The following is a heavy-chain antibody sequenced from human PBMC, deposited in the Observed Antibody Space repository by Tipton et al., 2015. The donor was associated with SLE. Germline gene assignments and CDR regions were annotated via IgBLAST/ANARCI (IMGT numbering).Heavy chain of an antibody. CDR3: AKVEVAGRDY. Sequence: SLRLSCAASGFTFSSYAMSWVRQAPGKGLEWVSDIYSGGSTYYADSVKSRLNITRDNSKNTLYLQMSSLRADDTAVYYCAKVEVAGRDYWGQGTLVNASS. CDR2: IYSGGST. J-gene: IGHJ4*02. V-gene: IGHV3-23*03. CDR1: GFTFSSYA. D-gene: IGHD6-19*01.